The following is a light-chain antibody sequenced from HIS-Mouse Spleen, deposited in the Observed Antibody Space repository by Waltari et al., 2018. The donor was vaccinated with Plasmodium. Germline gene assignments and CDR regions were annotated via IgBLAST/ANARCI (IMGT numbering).Light chain of an antibody. V-gene: IGKV1-8*01. J-gene: IGKJ2*01. CDR1: QGISSY. CDR2: AAS. CDR3: QQYYSYPYT. Sequence: AIWMTQSPSSFSASTGDRVTITCRARQGISSYLAWYQQKPGKAPKLLIYAASTLQSGVPSRVSGSGSGTDFTLTIVCLQSEDFATYYGQQYYSYPYTFGQGTKLEIK.